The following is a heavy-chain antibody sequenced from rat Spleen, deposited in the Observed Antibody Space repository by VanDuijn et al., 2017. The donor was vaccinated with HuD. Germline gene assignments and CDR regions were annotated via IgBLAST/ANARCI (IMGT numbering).Heavy chain of an antibody. V-gene: IGHV5-7*01. J-gene: IGHJ2*01. CDR1: GFTFSDYN. Sequence: EVQLVESGGGLVQPGRSLKLSCAASGFTFSDYNMAWVRQAPKKGLEWVATISSAGGRIFYRDSVKGRFTISRDNAKSTLSLQMDSLRSEDTATYYCARHNSGYGYFDYWGQGVMVTVSS. CDR2: ISSAGGRI. D-gene: IGHD4-3*01. CDR3: ARHNSGYGYFDY.